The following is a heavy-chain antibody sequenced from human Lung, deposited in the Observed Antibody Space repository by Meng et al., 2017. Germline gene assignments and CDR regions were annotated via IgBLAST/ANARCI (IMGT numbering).Heavy chain of an antibody. Sequence: QVQPAQAGPEVKKPGASGKVSCKASDYTFTGYGVSWVRQAPGQGLEWMAWLGAHDGDTSHAPKFQGRVTVSADRPTATAYMELRSLRSDDTAVYYCARGTPGRSYSDYWGQGTLVTVSS. D-gene: IGHD3-10*01. J-gene: IGHJ4*02. CDR1: DYTFTGYG. CDR3: ARGTPGRSYSDY. V-gene: IGHV1-18*01. CDR2: LGAHDGDT.